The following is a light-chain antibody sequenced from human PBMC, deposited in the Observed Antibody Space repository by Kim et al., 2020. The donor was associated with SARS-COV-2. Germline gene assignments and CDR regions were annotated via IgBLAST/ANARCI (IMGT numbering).Light chain of an antibody. Sequence: SYELTQPPSVSVSPRQTASITCSGDKLGDKYACWYQQKPGQSPVLVIYQDTKRPSGIPERFSGSSSGNTATLTISGTQAMDEADYYCQACDSSSFVFGTGTKVTVL. CDR1: KLGDKY. J-gene: IGLJ1*01. V-gene: IGLV3-1*01. CDR3: QACDSSSFV. CDR2: QDT.